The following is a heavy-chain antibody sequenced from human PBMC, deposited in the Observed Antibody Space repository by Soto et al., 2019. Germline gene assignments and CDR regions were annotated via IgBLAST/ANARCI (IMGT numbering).Heavy chain of an antibody. Sequence: SETLSLTCAVSSGSISSSNWWSWVRQPPGKGLEWIGEIYHSGSTNYNPSLKSRVTISVDKSKNQFSLKLSSVTAADTAVYYCARGGGTSFGVVRNWFDPWGQGTLVTVSS. J-gene: IGHJ5*02. D-gene: IGHD3-3*01. CDR3: ARGGGTSFGVVRNWFDP. V-gene: IGHV4-4*02. CDR2: IYHSGST. CDR1: SGSISSSNW.